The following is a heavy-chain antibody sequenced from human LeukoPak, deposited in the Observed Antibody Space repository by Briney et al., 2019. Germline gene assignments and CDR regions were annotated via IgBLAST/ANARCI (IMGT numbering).Heavy chain of an antibody. CDR1: GGSISSSSYY. V-gene: IGHV4-39*07. Sequence: PSETLSLTCTVSGGSISSSSYYWGWIRQPPGKGLEWIGSIYYSGSTYYNPSLKSQVTISVDTSKNQFSLKLSSVTAADTAVYYCARVYYSSSYDYWYFDLWGRGTLVTVSS. CDR3: ARVYYSSSYDYWYFDL. D-gene: IGHD6-13*01. J-gene: IGHJ2*01. CDR2: IYYSGST.